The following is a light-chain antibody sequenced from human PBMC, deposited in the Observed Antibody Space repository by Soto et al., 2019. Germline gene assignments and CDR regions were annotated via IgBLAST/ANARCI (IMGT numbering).Light chain of an antibody. V-gene: IGKV3-15*01. J-gene: IGKJ3*01. CDR3: QQYNNWPPGAT. Sequence: EIVMTQSPATLSVSPGERATLSCRASRTVSNNLAWYQQKPGQAPRLLIYYASTRATGIPARFSGCGSGTEFTLTISSLQSADFAVYYCQQYNNWPPGATFGPGTKVDIK. CDR2: YAS. CDR1: RTVSNN.